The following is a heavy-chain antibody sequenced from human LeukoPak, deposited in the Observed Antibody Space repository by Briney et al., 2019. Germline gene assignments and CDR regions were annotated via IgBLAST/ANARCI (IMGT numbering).Heavy chain of an antibody. CDR1: GFTFSSYG. J-gene: IGHJ4*02. CDR2: ISYDGSNK. CDR3: VQVGSNYYLN. V-gene: IGHV3-30*18. Sequence: GGSLRLSCAASGFTFSSYGMHWVRQAPGKGLEWVAVISYDGSNKYFADSVKGRFTISRDNSKNTLYLQMNSLRAEDTAVFYCVQVGSNYYLNWGQGTLVIVSS. D-gene: IGHD4-11*01.